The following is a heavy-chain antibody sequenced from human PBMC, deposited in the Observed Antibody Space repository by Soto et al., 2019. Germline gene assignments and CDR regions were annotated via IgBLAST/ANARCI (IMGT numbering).Heavy chain of an antibody. CDR1: GASITYYY. D-gene: IGHD3-16*01. CDR3: ARGPPFH. Sequence: SETLSLTCAVSGASITYYYWNWIRQPPGRGLEWIVSFSSTGSTVYNPSLRSRVTISLDTSKNQFSLTLNSVTAADTAVYYCARGPPFHWGQGTLVT. J-gene: IGHJ4*02. V-gene: IGHV4-59*01. CDR2: FSSTGST.